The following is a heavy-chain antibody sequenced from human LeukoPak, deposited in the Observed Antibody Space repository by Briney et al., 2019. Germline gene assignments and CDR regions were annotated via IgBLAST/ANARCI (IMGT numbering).Heavy chain of an antibody. D-gene: IGHD2-2*01. Sequence: GSLRLSCAASGFTFSSYWMSWIRQPPGKGLEWIGYIYYSGSTNYNPSLKSRVTISVDTSKNQFSLKLSSVTAADTAVYYCARDRGYCSSTSCPYHWFDPWGQGTLVTVSS. CDR2: IYYSGST. CDR3: ARDRGYCSSTSCPYHWFDP. J-gene: IGHJ5*02. CDR1: GFTFSSYW. V-gene: IGHV4-59*01.